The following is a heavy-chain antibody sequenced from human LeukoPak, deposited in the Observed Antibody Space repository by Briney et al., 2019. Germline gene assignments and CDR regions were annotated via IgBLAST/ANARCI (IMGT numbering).Heavy chain of an antibody. D-gene: IGHD2-2*01. Sequence: GGSLRLSCAASGFTFNNYGMHWVRQAPGKGLEWVAFIRYNGNNQYYADSVKGRFTISRDNSKNTLYLQMNSLRAEDTAVYYCARVPAAILGSYYYYMDVWGKGTTVTISS. V-gene: IGHV3-30*02. J-gene: IGHJ6*03. CDR1: GFTFNNYG. CDR2: IRYNGNNQ. CDR3: ARVPAAILGSYYYYMDV.